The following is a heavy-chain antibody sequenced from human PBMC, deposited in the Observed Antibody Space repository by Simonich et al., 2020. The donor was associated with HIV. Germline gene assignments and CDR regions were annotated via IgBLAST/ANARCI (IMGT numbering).Heavy chain of an antibody. CDR3: ARQPYYYDSSGYYDYYYYMDV. D-gene: IGHD3-22*01. V-gene: IGHV3-7*01. J-gene: IGHJ6*03. Sequence: EVQLVESGGGLVQPGGSLRLSCAASGFTFSSYWMSWVRQAPVKGLEWVTNIKQDGSDKYYVDSVKGRFTISRNNAKNSLYLQMNSLRAEDTAVYYCARQPYYYDSSGYYDYYYYMDVWGKGTTVTVSS. CDR1: GFTFSSYW. CDR2: IKQDGSDK.